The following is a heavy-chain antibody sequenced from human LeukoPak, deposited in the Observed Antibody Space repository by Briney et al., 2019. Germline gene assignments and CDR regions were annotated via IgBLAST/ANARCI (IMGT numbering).Heavy chain of an antibody. CDR1: GFTFSDYY. CDR3: ARVESLLDYYYYGMDV. CDR2: ISSGSSYT. J-gene: IGHJ6*02. Sequence: KPGGSLRLSCAASGFTFSDYYMSWIRQAPGKGLEWVSYISSGSSYTNYADSVKGRFTISRDNAKNSLYLQMNSLRAEDTAVYYCARVESLLDYYYYGMDVWGQGTTVTVSS. V-gene: IGHV3-11*06.